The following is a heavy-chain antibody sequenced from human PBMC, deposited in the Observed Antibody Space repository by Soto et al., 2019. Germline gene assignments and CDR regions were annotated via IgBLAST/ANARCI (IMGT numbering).Heavy chain of an antibody. CDR2: INPSGGST. D-gene: IGHD2-2*01. V-gene: IGHV1-46*01. J-gene: IGHJ4*02. CDR1: GYTFTSYY. CDR3: ATLPATEPIFDY. Sequence: ASLKVSCKASGYTFTSYYMHWVRQAPGQGLEWMGIINPSGGSTSYAQKFQGRVTMTRDTSTSTVYMELSSLRSEDTAVYYCATLPATEPIFDYWGQGTLVTVSS.